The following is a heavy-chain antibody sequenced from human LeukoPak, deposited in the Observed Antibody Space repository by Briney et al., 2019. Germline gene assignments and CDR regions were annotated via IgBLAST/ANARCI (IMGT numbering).Heavy chain of an antibody. CDR2: IYYSGST. D-gene: IGHD6-13*01. J-gene: IGHJ4*02. V-gene: IGHV4-39*07. Sequence: PSETLSLTCTVSGGSISSSSYYWGWIRQPPGKGLEWIGSIYYSGSTYYNPSLKSRVTISVDTSKNQFSLKLSSVTAADTAVYYCARDLVEGDSWYTNWGQGTLVTVSS. CDR3: ARDLVEGDSWYTN. CDR1: GGSISSSSYY.